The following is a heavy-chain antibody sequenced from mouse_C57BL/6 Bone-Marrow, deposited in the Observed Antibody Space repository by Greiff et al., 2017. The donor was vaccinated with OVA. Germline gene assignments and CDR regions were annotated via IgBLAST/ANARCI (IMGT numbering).Heavy chain of an antibody. CDR3: AGWALYGNYVDY. Sequence: VQLKESGPELVKPGASVKISCKASGYSFTDYNMNWVKQSNGKSLEWIGVINPNYGTTSYNQKFKGKATLTVDQSSSTAYMQLNSLTSEDSAVYYCAGWALYGNYVDYWGQGTTLTVSS. CDR1: GYSFTDYN. CDR2: INPNYGTT. D-gene: IGHD2-1*01. J-gene: IGHJ2*01. V-gene: IGHV1-39*01.